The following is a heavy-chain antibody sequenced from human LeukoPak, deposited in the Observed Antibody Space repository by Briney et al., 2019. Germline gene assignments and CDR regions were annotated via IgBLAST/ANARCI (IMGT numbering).Heavy chain of an antibody. Sequence: GGSLRLSCEASGYTFKTYAMSWVRQAPGKGLEWVSSISTSGATTYYADSVRGRFTISRDNSKNTPFQPVNTLYLQLNNLRVEDTAVYYCAKGMAVAGTFYYYMDVWGKGTTVTVSS. CDR3: AKGMAVAGTFYYYMDV. CDR2: ISTSGATT. J-gene: IGHJ6*03. D-gene: IGHD6-19*01. V-gene: IGHV3-23*01. CDR1: GYTFKTYA.